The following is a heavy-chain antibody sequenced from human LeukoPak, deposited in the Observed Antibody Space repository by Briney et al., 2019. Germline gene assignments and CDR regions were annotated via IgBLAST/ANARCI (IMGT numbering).Heavy chain of an antibody. V-gene: IGHV3-30*04. J-gene: IGHJ4*02. Sequence: GGSLRLSCVASGFTFSHYPVHWVRQAPGKGLEWVALLSYDGRDKYYADSVKGRFTVSRDNSQNTVYLQMNSLRPEDTAVYYCARPQNGIFDYWGQGTLVTVSS. D-gene: IGHD2-8*01. CDR3: ARPQNGIFDY. CDR2: LSYDGRDK. CDR1: GFTFSHYP.